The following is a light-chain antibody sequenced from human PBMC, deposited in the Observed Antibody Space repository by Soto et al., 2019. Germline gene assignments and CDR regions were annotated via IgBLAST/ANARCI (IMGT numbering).Light chain of an antibody. CDR3: QQYGSDRT. J-gene: IGKJ1*01. CDR1: QSVTNW. CDR2: HAS. V-gene: IGKV1-5*01. Sequence: DVQMTQSPSTLSASVGDRVTITCRASQSVTNWLAWYQQKPGKAPKLLIYHASTLETGVPSRFSGSGHGTEFTLTISSLQPDDFATYFCQQYGSDRTFGQGTKVDIK.